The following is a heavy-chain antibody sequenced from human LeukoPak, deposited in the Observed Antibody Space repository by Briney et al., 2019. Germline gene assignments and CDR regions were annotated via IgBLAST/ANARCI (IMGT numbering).Heavy chain of an antibody. V-gene: IGHV6-1*01. D-gene: IGHD5-18*01. CDR3: ARVSVDTAEFDY. CDR1: GDSVSSNSAA. Sequence: SQTLSLTCAISGDSVSSNSAAWNWIRQSPSRGIEWLGRTYYRSKWYNYDAVSVKSRITINPDTANNQFSLQLNSVTPEDTAVYYCARVSVDTAEFDYWGQGTLVTVSS. J-gene: IGHJ4*02. CDR2: TYYRSKWYN.